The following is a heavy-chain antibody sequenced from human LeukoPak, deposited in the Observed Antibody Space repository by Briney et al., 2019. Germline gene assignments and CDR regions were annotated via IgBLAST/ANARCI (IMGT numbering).Heavy chain of an antibody. CDR2: IKSKTDGGTT. J-gene: IGHJ3*02. D-gene: IGHD3-22*01. CDR1: GFTFSNAW. CDR3: TTAHSGWGAFDI. Sequence: SGGSLRLSCAASGFTFSNAWMSWVRQAPGKGLEWVGRIKSKTDGGTTDYAAPVKGRFTISRDDSKNTLYLQMNSLKTEDTAVYYCTTAHSGWGAFDIWGQGTMVTVAS. V-gene: IGHV3-15*01.